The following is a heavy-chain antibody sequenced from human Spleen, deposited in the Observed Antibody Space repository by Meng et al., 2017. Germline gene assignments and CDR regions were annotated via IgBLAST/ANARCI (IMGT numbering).Heavy chain of an antibody. V-gene: IGHV1-2*06. J-gene: IGHJ4*02. CDR3: ARDEGISAAGKLFGDY. D-gene: IGHD6-13*01. CDR1: GYNFPDYW. Sequence: ASVKVSCKPSGYNFPDYWLHWVRRAPGQGLEWMGRIDPKSGDTHYAQRFQGRVTMTGDTSISTAYMELSGLRSDDTAMYYGARDEGISAAGKLFGDYWGQGTLVTVSS. CDR2: IDPKSGDT.